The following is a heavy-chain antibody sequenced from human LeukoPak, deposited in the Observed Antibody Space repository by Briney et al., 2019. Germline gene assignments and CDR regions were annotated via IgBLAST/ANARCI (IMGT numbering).Heavy chain of an antibody. CDR2: ISGSGGST. J-gene: IGHJ4*02. CDR1: GFTFSSYA. D-gene: IGHD2-15*01. Sequence: GGSLRLSCAASGFTFSSYAMSWVRQAPGKGLEWVSVISGSGGSTYYADSVKGRFTISRDNSKNTLHLQMNSLRAEDTAVYYCARGATRGPRYESVVAAFDYWGQGTLDTVSS. V-gene: IGHV3-23*01. CDR3: ARGATRGPRYESVVAAFDY.